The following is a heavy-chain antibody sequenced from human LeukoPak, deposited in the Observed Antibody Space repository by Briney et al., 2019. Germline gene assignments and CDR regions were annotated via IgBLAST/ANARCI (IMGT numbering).Heavy chain of an antibody. CDR3: AKEYGDYLADY. J-gene: IGHJ4*02. CDR1: GFTFSRYG. D-gene: IGHD4-17*01. V-gene: IGHV3-30*18. Sequence: GGSLRLSRAVSGFTFSRYGMHWVRQAPGEGLEWVALISYDGSKTYYADSVKGRFTISRDNSKDTLYLQMNSLRPEDTAVYYCAKEYGDYLADYWGQGSLVTVSS. CDR2: ISYDGSKT.